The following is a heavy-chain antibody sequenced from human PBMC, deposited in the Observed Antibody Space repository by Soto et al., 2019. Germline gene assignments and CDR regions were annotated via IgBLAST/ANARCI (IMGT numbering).Heavy chain of an antibody. CDR3: AREGPCSGRSCYPTI. CDR2: IYYSGST. V-gene: IGHV4-59*13. D-gene: IGHD2-15*01. CDR1: CGSISSYY. Sequence: PSETLSITCTVSCGSISSYYSSWIRQTPGKGLEWIGYIYYSGSTNYNPSLKSRVTISVDTSKNQFSLKLSSVTAADTAVYYCAREGPCSGRSCYPTIWGQGTLVTVSS. J-gene: IGHJ4*02.